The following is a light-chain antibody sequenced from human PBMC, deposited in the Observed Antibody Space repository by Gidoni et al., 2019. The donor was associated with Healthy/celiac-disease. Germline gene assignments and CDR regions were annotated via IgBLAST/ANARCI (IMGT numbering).Light chain of an antibody. CDR1: KLGDKY. V-gene: IGLV3-1*01. J-gene: IGLJ2*01. CDR3: QAWDSSTVV. Sequence: SYELPQPPSVPVSPGQTASITCSGDKLGDKYACWYQQKPGQSPVLVIYQDSKRPSGIPERFSGSNSGNTATLTISGTQAMDEADYYCQAWDSSTVVFGGGTKLTVL. CDR2: QDS.